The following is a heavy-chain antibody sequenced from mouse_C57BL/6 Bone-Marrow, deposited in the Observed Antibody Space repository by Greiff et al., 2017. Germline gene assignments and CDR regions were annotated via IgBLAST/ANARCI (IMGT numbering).Heavy chain of an antibody. V-gene: IGHV5-4*03. J-gene: IGHJ3*01. CDR2: ISDGGSYT. CDR3: ARYYYGTMFPY. D-gene: IGHD1-1*01. CDR1: GFTFSSYA. Sequence: DVKLVESGGCLVKPGGSLKLSCAASGFTFSSYAMSWVRQTPEKRLEWVATISDGGSYTYYPDNVKGRFTISRDNAKNNLYLQMSHLKSEDTAMYYCARYYYGTMFPYWSQADLVTVS.